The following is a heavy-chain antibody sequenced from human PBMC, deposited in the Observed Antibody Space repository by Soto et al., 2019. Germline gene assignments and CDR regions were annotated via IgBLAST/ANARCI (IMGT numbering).Heavy chain of an antibody. CDR1: GGSISSSSYY. V-gene: IGHV4-39*01. J-gene: IGHJ4*02. CDR2: IYYSGST. Sequence: SETLSLTCTVSGGSISSSSYYWGWIRQPPGKGLEWFGSIYYSGSTYYNPSLKSRVTISVDTSKNQFSLKLSSVTAADTAVYYYARKFAYYYDSSGYFALGEFDYWGQGTLVTVSS. D-gene: IGHD3-22*01. CDR3: ARKFAYYYDSSGYFALGEFDY.